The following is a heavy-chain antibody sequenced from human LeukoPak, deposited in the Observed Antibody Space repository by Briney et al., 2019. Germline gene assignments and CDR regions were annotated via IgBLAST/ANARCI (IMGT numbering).Heavy chain of an antibody. V-gene: IGHV3-48*03. Sequence: QTGGSLRLSCAASGFTFSVYEMNWVRQAPGKGLEWVSYISSSGGTIFYADSVKGRFTISRDNAKNSLYLQMNSLRAEDTAVYYCARGIGSGYSYGALDYWGQGTLVTVSS. CDR3: ARGIGSGYSYGALDY. CDR2: ISSSGGTI. J-gene: IGHJ4*02. D-gene: IGHD5-18*01. CDR1: GFTFSVYE.